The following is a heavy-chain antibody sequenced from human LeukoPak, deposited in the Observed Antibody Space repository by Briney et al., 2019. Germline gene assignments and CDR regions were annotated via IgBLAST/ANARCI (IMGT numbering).Heavy chain of an antibody. J-gene: IGHJ3*02. CDR1: GFTFSSYG. CDR3: AKVKSRGSYPDAFDI. CDR2: ISYDGSNK. D-gene: IGHD1-26*01. V-gene: IGHV3-30*18. Sequence: PGGSLRLSCAASGFTFSSYGMHWVRQAPGKGLEWVAVISYDGSNKYYADSVKGRFTISRDNSKNTLYLQMNSLRAEDTAVYYCAKVKSRGSYPDAFDIWAKGQWSPSLQ.